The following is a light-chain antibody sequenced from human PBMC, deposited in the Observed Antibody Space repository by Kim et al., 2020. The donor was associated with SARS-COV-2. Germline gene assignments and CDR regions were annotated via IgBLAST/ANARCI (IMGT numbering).Light chain of an antibody. Sequence: VSPGETASITCSGNKLEYKYAYWYQQKPGQSPVLVIYQHTKRPSGISQRFSGSSSGNTATLTISRTQAMDEADYYCQAWDSSTAVFGGGTKLTVL. CDR3: QAWDSSTAV. J-gene: IGLJ2*01. V-gene: IGLV3-1*01. CDR2: QHT. CDR1: KLEYKY.